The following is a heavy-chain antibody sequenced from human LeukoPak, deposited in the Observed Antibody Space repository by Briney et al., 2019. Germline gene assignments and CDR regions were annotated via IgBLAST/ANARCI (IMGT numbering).Heavy chain of an antibody. J-gene: IGHJ4*02. V-gene: IGHV3-9*01. CDR1: GFTFDDYA. CDR2: ISWNSGSI. CDR3: AKLASGTEFSDY. D-gene: IGHD1-26*01. Sequence: GGSLRLSCAASGFTFDDYAMHWVRHAPGKGLEWVSGISWNSGSIGYADSVKGRFTISRDNAKNSLYLQMNSLRAEDTAVYYCAKLASGTEFSDYWGQGTLVTVSS.